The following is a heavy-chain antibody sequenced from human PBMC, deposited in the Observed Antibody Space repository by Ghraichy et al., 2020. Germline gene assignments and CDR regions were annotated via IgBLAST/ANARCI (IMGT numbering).Heavy chain of an antibody. V-gene: IGHV4-34*01. CDR3: ARGRGVVV. D-gene: IGHD2-15*01. J-gene: IGHJ3*01. CDR1: GGSFSGYY. CDR2: INHSGST. Sequence: SETLSLTCAVYGGSFSGYYWSWIRQPPGKGLEWIGEINHSGSTNYNPSLKSRVTISVDTSKNQFSLKLSSVTAADTAVYYCARGRGVVVWGQRTMVTVSS.